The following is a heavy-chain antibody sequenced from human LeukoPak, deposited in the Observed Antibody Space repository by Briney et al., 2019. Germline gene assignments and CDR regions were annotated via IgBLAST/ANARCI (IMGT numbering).Heavy chain of an antibody. J-gene: IGHJ3*02. CDR2: INPNSGGT. D-gene: IGHD4-17*01. Sequence: ASVKVSCKASGYTFTGYYMHWVRQAPGQGLEWMGWINPNSGGTNYAQKFQGRVTMTRDTSISTAYMELSRLRSDDTAVYYCATSMTTVIESAFDIWGQGTMVTVSS. CDR3: ATSMTTVIESAFDI. CDR1: GYTFTGYY. V-gene: IGHV1-2*02.